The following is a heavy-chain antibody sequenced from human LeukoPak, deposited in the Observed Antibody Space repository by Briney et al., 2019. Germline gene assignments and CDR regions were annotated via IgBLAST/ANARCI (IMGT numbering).Heavy chain of an antibody. Sequence: GGSLRLSCAASGFTFSSYGMHWVRQAPGKGLEWVAVIWYDGSNKYYADSVKGRFTISRDNSKNTLYLQMNSLRAEDTAVYYCARVRGSYYLDYWGQGTLVTVSS. CDR3: ARVRGSYYLDY. CDR1: GFTFSSYG. D-gene: IGHD1-26*01. J-gene: IGHJ4*02. CDR2: IWYDGSNK. V-gene: IGHV3-33*01.